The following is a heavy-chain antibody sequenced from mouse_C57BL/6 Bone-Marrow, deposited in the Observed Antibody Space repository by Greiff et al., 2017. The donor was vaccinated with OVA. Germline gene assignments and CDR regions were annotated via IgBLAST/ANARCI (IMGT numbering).Heavy chain of an antibody. V-gene: IGHV1-64*01. CDR2: ILPNSGST. D-gene: IGHD2-3*01. CDR1: GYTFTSYW. CDR3: ARRGRWLLHY. Sequence: QVQLQQPGAELVKPGASVKLSCKASGYTFTSYWMHWVKQRPGQGLEWIGRILPNSGSTNYNEKFKSKATLTVDKSSSTAYMQLSGLTSEDSAVYYCARRGRWLLHYWGQGTTLTVSS. J-gene: IGHJ2*01.